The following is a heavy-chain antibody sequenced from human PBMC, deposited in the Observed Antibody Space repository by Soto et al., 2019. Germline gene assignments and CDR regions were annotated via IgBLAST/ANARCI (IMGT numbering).Heavy chain of an antibody. CDR1: GFSLSTRGVG. Sequence: QITLKEFGPTLVKPTQTLTLTCSFSGFSLSTRGVGVAWIRQPPGRALEWLALISWDDNKRYSPSLRSRLTITKDTSRNQVVLTMTNLDPVDTATYSCAHNLEVALEPPYNWFDPWGQGVLVTVSS. CDR3: AHNLEVALEPPYNWFDP. D-gene: IGHD3-3*02. CDR2: ISWDDNK. J-gene: IGHJ5*02. V-gene: IGHV2-5*02.